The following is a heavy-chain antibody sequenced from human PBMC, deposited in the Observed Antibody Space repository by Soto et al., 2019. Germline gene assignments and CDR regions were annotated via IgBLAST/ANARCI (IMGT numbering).Heavy chain of an antibody. Sequence: QVQLVQSGAEVKKPGASVKVSCKASGYTFTSYAMHWVRQAPGQRLEWMGWINAGNGNTKYSQKFQGRVTITRDTPASTDYMDLRSLRYEDRAVYYCARGAGGYCSGGSCHYYWGQGTLVHVSS. CDR3: ARGAGGYCSGGSCHYY. CDR2: INAGNGNT. CDR1: GYTFTSYA. J-gene: IGHJ4*02. D-gene: IGHD2-15*01. V-gene: IGHV1-3*01.